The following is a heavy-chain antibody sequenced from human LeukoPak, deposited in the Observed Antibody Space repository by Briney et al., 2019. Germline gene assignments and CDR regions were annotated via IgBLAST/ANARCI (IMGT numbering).Heavy chain of an antibody. V-gene: IGHV1-2*02. CDR3: ARVHSSGTYNWFDP. D-gene: IGHD6-19*01. CDR2: INPNSGGT. Sequence: ASVKVSCNASGYTFTGYYMHWVRQAPGQGLEWMGWINPNSGGTNYAQKFQGRVTMTRDTSISTAYMELSRLSSDDTAMYDCARVHSSGTYNWFDPWGQGTLVTVSA. CDR1: GYTFTGYY. J-gene: IGHJ5*02.